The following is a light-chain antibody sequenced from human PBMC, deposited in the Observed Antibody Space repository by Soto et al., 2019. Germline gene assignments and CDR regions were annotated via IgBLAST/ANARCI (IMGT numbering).Light chain of an antibody. CDR1: QGIRID. Sequence: DIQMTQSPSSLSASVGERVTITCRASQGIRIDLGWFQQRPGKAPKRLIYGASSLQSGVPSRFSGSGSGTEFTLTISNLQPEDFATYYCLQHNSFPRTFGQGTKVEIK. J-gene: IGKJ1*01. CDR3: LQHNSFPRT. CDR2: GAS. V-gene: IGKV1-17*02.